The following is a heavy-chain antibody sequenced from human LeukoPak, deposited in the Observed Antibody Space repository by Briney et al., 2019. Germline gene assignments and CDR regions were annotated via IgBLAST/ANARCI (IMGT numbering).Heavy chain of an antibody. CDR3: AREKTAYYYDSSGYSEGAFGI. Sequence: SETLSLTCTVSGDSFSSGGDHWNWIRQHPGKGLHCSGYVYSSGNTHFNPSLKSRVTISLDTWRNQFSLKLSSVTAADTAVDCCAREKTAYYYDSSGYSEGAFGIWGQGTMVTVSS. J-gene: IGHJ3*02. V-gene: IGHV4-31*03. D-gene: IGHD3-22*01. CDR1: GDSFSSGGDH. CDR2: VYSSGNT.